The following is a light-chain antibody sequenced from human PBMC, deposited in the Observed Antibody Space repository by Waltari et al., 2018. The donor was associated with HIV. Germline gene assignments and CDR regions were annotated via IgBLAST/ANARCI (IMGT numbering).Light chain of an antibody. J-gene: IGLJ3*02. Sequence: QSALTQPPSASGSPGQSVTISCPGTSSDVGGYNYVSWYQHHPGKAPKPMIYEVTKRPSGVPDRFSGAKTGNTASLAVSGLQAEDEADYYCSRYAGSNNVVFGGGTKLTVL. CDR2: EVT. V-gene: IGLV2-8*01. CDR3: SRYAGSNNVV. CDR1: SSDVGGYNY.